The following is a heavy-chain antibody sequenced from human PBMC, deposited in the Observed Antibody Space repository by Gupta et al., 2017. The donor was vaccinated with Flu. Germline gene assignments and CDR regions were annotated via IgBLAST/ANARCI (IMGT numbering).Heavy chain of an antibody. CDR1: SSGTYY. Sequence: SSGTYYGGWIRQPPGKGLEWIGGVYHTGTTYSNPALKSRVTVSLDSSRNHVSLNLRSVTAADTAVYYCARSNAASRFYYSYYLDVWGKGTTGTVSS. V-gene: IGHV4-39*02. CDR2: VYHTGTT. D-gene: IGHD2-8*01. CDR3: ARSNAASRFYYSYYLDV. J-gene: IGHJ6*03.